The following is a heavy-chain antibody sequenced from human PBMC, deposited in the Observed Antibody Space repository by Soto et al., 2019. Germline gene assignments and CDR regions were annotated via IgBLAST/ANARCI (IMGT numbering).Heavy chain of an antibody. J-gene: IGHJ6*02. CDR3: AREGDSGSGWLVYYYYYGMDV. D-gene: IGHD6-19*01. CDR1: GFTFSSYA. Sequence: GGSLRLACAASGFTFSSYAMHWVRQAPGKGLEWVAVISYDGSNKYYADSVKGRFTISRDNSKNTLYLQMNSLRAEDTAVYYCAREGDSGSGWLVYYYYYGMDVWGQGTTVTVSS. CDR2: ISYDGSNK. V-gene: IGHV3-30-3*01.